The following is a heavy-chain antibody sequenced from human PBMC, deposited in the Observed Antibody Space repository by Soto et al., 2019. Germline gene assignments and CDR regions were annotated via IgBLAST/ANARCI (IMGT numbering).Heavy chain of an antibody. V-gene: IGHV1-58*01. Sequence: SVKVSCKASGFTFTSSAVQWVRQARGQRLEWIGWIVVGSGNTIYAQKFQERVTITRDMSTTTAYMELSSLRSEDTAVYYCAAVGRVRGYYNGMDVWGQGTTVTVS. CDR3: AAVGRVRGYYNGMDV. CDR1: GFTFTSSA. D-gene: IGHD3-22*01. J-gene: IGHJ6*02. CDR2: IVVGSGNT.